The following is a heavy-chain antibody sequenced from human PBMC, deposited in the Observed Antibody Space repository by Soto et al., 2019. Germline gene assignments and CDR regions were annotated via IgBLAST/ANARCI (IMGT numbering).Heavy chain of an antibody. CDR2: INHSGST. CDR1: GGSFSGYY. V-gene: IGHV4-34*01. Sequence: QVQLQQWGAGLLKPSETLSLTCAVYGGSFSGYYWSWIRQPPGKGLEWIGEINHSGSTNYNPSLKSRVPISVDTSKNQFSLKLSSVTAADTAVYYCARGGDFWSGYPSYYYYYMDVWGKGTTVTVSS. CDR3: ARGGDFWSGYPSYYYYYMDV. D-gene: IGHD3-3*01. J-gene: IGHJ6*03.